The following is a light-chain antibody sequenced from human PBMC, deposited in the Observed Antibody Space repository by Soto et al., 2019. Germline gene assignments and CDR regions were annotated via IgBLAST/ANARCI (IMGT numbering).Light chain of an antibody. CDR3: QQSYSTPGT. CDR1: QSISSW. J-gene: IGKJ1*01. Sequence: DIQMTQSPSTLSASVGDRVTITCRASQSISSWLAWYQQKPGKAPNLLIYKASNLESGVPSRFSGSGSGTEFTLTISSLQPDDFATYYCQQSYSTPGTFGQGTKVEIK. CDR2: KAS. V-gene: IGKV1-5*03.